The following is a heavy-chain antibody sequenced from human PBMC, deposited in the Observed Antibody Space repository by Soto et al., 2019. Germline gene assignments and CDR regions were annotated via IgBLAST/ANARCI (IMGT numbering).Heavy chain of an antibody. V-gene: IGHV3-30*03. CDR1: GFTFSSDG. J-gene: IGHJ4*02. CDR3: SHGYYQYFES. Sequence: PGGSLRLSCAASGFTFSSDGIHWFRQAPGKGLEWVAVISYDGSNKYYADSVKGRFTISRGNSKNTRYLQMNSLRAEDTAVYYCSHGYYQYFESWGQGTLVTVSS. D-gene: IGHD5-18*01. CDR2: ISYDGSNK.